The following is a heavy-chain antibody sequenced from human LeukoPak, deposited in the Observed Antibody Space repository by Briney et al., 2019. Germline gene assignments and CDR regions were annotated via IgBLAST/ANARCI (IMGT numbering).Heavy chain of an antibody. D-gene: IGHD1-26*01. CDR3: ARVLLWEVYYYYYMDV. CDR1: GYTFTSYG. V-gene: IGHV1-18*01. J-gene: IGHJ6*03. Sequence: ASVKVSCKASGYTFTSYGISWVRQAPGQGLEWMGWISAYNGNTNYAQKLQGRVTMTTDTSTSTAYMELRSLRSDDTAVYCCARVLLWEVYYYYYMDVWGKGTTVTVSS. CDR2: ISAYNGNT.